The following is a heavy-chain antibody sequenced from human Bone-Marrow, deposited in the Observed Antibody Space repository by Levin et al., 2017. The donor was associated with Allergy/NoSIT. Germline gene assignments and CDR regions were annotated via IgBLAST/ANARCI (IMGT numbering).Heavy chain of an antibody. CDR1: GYAFTNYW. J-gene: IGHJ3*02. D-gene: IGHD1-14*01. Sequence: PEASVKVSCQGSGYAFTNYWIAWVRQVPGKGLEWMGFIYPRDSESTYSPSLQGQVTFSADRSTNTAYLHLSSLKASDTAVYYCARRLPEYGDASDIWGQGTMVIVSS. V-gene: IGHV5-51*01. CDR3: ARRLPEYGDASDI. CDR2: IYPRDSES.